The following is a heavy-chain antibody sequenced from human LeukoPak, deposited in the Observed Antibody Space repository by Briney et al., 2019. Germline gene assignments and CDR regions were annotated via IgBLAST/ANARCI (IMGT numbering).Heavy chain of an antibody. J-gene: IGHJ5*02. V-gene: IGHV1-18*01. D-gene: IGHD6-19*01. CDR1: GYTFTSYG. CDR2: ISACNGNT. CDR3: ARTIAVAGAFDP. Sequence: GASVKVSCKASGYTFTSYGISWVRQAPGQGLEWMGWISACNGNTNYAQRLQGRVTMTTDTSTSTVYMELRSLRSDDTAVYYCARTIAVAGAFDPWGQGTLVTVSS.